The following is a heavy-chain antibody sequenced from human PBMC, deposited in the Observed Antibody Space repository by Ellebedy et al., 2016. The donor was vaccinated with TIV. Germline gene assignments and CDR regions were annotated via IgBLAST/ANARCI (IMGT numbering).Heavy chain of an antibody. J-gene: IGHJ3*02. CDR1: GGSISSSSYY. D-gene: IGHD3-3*01. CDR3: ARAVTKYYDFWSGDDTQGRAFDI. V-gene: IGHV4-39*07. CDR2: IYYSGST. Sequence: SETLSLTXTVSGGSISSSSYYWGWIRQPPGKGLEWIGSIYYSGSTYYNPSLRSRVTISVDTAKNQFSLNLSSVTAADTAVYYCARAVTKYYDFWSGDDTQGRAFDIWGQGTMVTVSS.